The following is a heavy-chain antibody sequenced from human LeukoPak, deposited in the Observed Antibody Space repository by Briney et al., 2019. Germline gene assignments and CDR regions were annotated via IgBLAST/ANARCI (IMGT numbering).Heavy chain of an antibody. CDR1: Y. CDR3: ARDGKYGDFFDY. V-gene: IGHV4-31*02. CDR2: IYHSGST. D-gene: IGHD4-17*01. Sequence: YWIGWVRQMPGKGLEWMADIYHSGSTYYNPSLKSRVTISVDTSKNQFSLKLSSVTAADTAVYYCARDGKYGDFFDYWGQGTLVTVSS. J-gene: IGHJ4*02.